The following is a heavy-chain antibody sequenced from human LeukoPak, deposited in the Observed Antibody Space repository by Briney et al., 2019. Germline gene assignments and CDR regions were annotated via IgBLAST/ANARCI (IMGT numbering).Heavy chain of an antibody. D-gene: IGHD3-10*01. CDR2: INHSGST. J-gene: IGHJ5*02. CDR3: ARAWFGELRFDP. Sequence: SETLSLTCAVYGGSFSGYYWSWIRQPPGKGLEWIGEINHSGSTNYNPSLKSRVTISVDTSKNQFSLKLSSMTAADTAVYYCARAWFGELRFDPWGQGTLVTVSS. CDR1: GGSFSGYY. V-gene: IGHV4-34*01.